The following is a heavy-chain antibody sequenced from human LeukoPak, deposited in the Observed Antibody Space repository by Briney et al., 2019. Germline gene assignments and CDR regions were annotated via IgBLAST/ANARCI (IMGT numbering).Heavy chain of an antibody. Sequence: ASVKVSCKASGYTFTGYYMHWVRQAPGQGLEWMGWINPNSGGTNYAQKFQGWVTMTRDTSISTAYMELSRLRSDDTAVYYCARGIVGATATFDYWGLGTLVTVSS. D-gene: IGHD1-26*01. CDR2: INPNSGGT. V-gene: IGHV1-2*04. J-gene: IGHJ4*02. CDR3: ARGIVGATATFDY. CDR1: GYTFTGYY.